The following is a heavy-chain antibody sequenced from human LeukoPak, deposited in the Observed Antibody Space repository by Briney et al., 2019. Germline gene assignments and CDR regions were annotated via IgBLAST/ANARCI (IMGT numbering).Heavy chain of an antibody. CDR1: GYTFTSYG. J-gene: IGHJ4*02. Sequence: SVKVSCKASGYTFTSYGISWVRQAPGQGLEWMGGIIPIFGTANYAQKFQGRVTITADESTSTAYMELSSLRSEDTAVYYCARDRNTYYYGSGSYYSFDYWGQGTLVTVSS. V-gene: IGHV1-69*13. CDR2: IIPIFGTA. CDR3: ARDRNTYYYGSGSYYSFDY. D-gene: IGHD3-10*01.